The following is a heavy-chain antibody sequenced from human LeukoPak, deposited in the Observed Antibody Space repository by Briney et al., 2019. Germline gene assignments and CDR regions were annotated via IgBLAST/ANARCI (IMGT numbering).Heavy chain of an antibody. V-gene: IGHV1-18*01. J-gene: IGHJ4*02. Sequence: ASVKVSCKASGYTFTSYGISWVRQAPGQGLEWMGWISAYNGNTNYAQKFQGRVTIAADESTSTAYMELSSLRSEDTAVYYCARELGCSSTSCPYDYWGQGTLVTVSS. CDR2: ISAYNGNT. D-gene: IGHD2-2*01. CDR1: GYTFTSYG. CDR3: ARELGCSSTSCPYDY.